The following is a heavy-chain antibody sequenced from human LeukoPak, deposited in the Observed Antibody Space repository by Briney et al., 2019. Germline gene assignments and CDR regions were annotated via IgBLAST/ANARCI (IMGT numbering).Heavy chain of an antibody. Sequence: GGSLRLSCAASGFTVSGNYISWLRQAPGKGLEWVSVVYSGVSTYYADSVKGRFTISRDSSKNTLYLQMDSLRAEDTAVYYCARLRETTVTRDDSYYYMDVWGKGTTVTVSS. D-gene: IGHD4-17*01. J-gene: IGHJ6*03. CDR1: GFTVSGNY. CDR2: VYSGVST. V-gene: IGHV3-53*01. CDR3: ARLRETTVTRDDSYYYMDV.